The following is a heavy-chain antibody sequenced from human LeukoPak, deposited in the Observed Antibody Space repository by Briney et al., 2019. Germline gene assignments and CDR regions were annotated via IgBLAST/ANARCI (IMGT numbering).Heavy chain of an antibody. CDR3: ASGSGCYDY. V-gene: IGHV3-33*01. CDR1: GFTFSSYG. CDR2: IWYDGSNK. Sequence: TGGSLRLSCAASGFTFSSYGMRWVRQAPGKGLEWVAVIWYDGSNKYYADSVKGRFTISRDNSKNTLYLQMNSLSAADTAVYYCASGSGCYDYWGQGTLVTVSS. J-gene: IGHJ4*02. D-gene: IGHD6-19*01.